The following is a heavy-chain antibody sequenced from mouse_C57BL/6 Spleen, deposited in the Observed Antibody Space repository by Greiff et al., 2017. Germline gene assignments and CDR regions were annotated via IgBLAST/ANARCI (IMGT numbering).Heavy chain of an antibody. J-gene: IGHJ3*01. Sequence: VQLRQSGAELVRPGASVKLSCKASGYTFTDYYINWVKQRPGQGLEWIARIYPGSGNTYYNEKFKGKATLTAEKSSSTAYMQHSSLTSEDSAVYFSARGNSSITTVVAKGSYWGQGTLVTVSA. V-gene: IGHV1-76*01. CDR2: IYPGSGNT. CDR3: ARGNSSITTVVAKGSY. CDR1: GYTFTDYY. D-gene: IGHD1-1*01.